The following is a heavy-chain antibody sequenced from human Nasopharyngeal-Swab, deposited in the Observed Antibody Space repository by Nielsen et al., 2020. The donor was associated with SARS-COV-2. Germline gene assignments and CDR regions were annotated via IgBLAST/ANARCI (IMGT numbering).Heavy chain of an antibody. CDR2: IAHDARNE. CDR1: GFTFSSFG. CDR3: ARDAPAHYGAFY. Sequence: GESLKISCAASGFTFSSFGMHWVRQAPGKGLEGVAFIAHDARNEYYGDSVKGRFSISRDSSKNTLYLQMDSLRGEDTAVYYCARDAPAHYGAFYWGRGTLVTVSS. V-gene: IGHV3-30*03. D-gene: IGHD4-17*01. J-gene: IGHJ4*02.